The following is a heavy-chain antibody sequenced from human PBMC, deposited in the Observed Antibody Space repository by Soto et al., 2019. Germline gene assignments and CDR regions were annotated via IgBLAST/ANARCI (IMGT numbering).Heavy chain of an antibody. CDR2: FYYSGTT. CDR3: AKLVRDDVRRSDLDH. D-gene: IGHD3-10*02. V-gene: IGHV4-39*01. Sequence: SETRSRTWTVSGDSITSSCSNGAWIRQPPGKGLEWIGTFYYSGTTSQNPPLRSRITISGDTSRNQFSLNLRSVTAADSGVYYCAKLVRDDVRRSDLDHWGQGTLVTVSS. CDR1: GDSITSSCSN. J-gene: IGHJ4*02.